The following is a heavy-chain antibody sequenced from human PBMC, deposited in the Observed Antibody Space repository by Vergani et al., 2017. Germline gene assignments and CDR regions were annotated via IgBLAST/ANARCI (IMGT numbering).Heavy chain of an antibody. CDR2: IYWNDDK. CDR1: GFSLSTSGVG. D-gene: IGHD3-9*01. V-gene: IGHV2-5*01. CDR3: AHRKNVLRYFDWYFDL. J-gene: IGHJ2*01. Sequence: QITLKESGPTLVKPTQTLTLTCTFSGFSLSTSGVGVGWIRQPPGKALEWLALIYWNDDKRYRPSLKSRLTITKDISKNQVVLTMTNMDPVDTATYYCAHRKNVLRYFDWYFDLWGRGTLVTVSS.